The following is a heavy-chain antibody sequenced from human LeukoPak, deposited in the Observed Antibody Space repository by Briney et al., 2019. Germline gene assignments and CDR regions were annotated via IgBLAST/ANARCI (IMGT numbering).Heavy chain of an antibody. CDR3: AKEPREYCSSTSCPNWFDS. V-gene: IGHV3-23*01. D-gene: IGHD2-2*01. CDR2: ISASGGTT. J-gene: IGHJ5*01. Sequence: GGSLRLSCAGSGFAFGTYAMSWVRQAPGKGLEWVSAISASGGTTYYADSVKGRFTISRDNSENTLFLQMNSLRAEDTAVYYCAKEPREYCSSTSCPNWFDSWGQGTLVTVSS. CDR1: GFAFGTYA.